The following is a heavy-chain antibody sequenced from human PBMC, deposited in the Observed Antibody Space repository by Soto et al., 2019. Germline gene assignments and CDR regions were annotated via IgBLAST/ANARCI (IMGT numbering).Heavy chain of an antibody. CDR1: GFTFSSYG. D-gene: IGHD2-15*01. CDR2: ISYDGSDK. V-gene: IGHV3-30*03. Sequence: GGSLRLSCAASGFTFSSYGMDWVRQAPGKXLEWVAVISYDGSDKYYADSVKGRFTISRDNSKNTLYLQMNSLRAEDTAVYYCALLTEDIVVVVAASEGYYFDYWGQGSLVTVSS. J-gene: IGHJ4*02. CDR3: ALLTEDIVVVVAASEGYYFDY.